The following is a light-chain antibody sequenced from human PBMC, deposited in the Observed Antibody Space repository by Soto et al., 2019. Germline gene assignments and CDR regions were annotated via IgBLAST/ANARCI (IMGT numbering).Light chain of an antibody. CDR2: DVS. V-gene: IGLV2-11*01. CDR1: SSDVGAYNY. J-gene: IGLJ1*01. CDR3: CSYVASYTYV. Sequence: QPVLTQPRSVSGSPGQSVTISCTGTSSDVGAYNYVSWYQQHPGKAPKVMIYDVSKRPSGVPDRFSGSKSGNTASLTISGLQAEDEADYYCCSYVASYTYVLGTGTKLTVL.